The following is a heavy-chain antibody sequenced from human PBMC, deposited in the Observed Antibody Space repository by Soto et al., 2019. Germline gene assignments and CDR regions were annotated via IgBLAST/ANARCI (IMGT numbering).Heavy chain of an antibody. CDR2: IDYSGST. J-gene: IGHJ2*01. Sequence: TVAIGSTVQHDCRNSATYSCAGIRQPPGKGLEWIGSIDYSGSTYYNPSLKSRVTISVDTSKNQFSLKLISVTAADMAVFFCWDGEHRERQSFRARRSSDL. CDR1: HDCRNSATYS. D-gene: IGHD1-26*01. CDR3: WDGEHRERQSFRARRSSDL. V-gene: IGHV4-39*01.